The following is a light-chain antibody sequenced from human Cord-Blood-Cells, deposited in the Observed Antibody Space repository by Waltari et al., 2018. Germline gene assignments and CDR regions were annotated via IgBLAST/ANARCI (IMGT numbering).Light chain of an antibody. J-gene: IGKJ4*01. CDR2: GAS. CDR1: QSVSSSY. V-gene: IGKV3-20*01. CDR3: QQYGSSPRLT. Sequence: EIVLTQSPGTQSLSPGERATLSCRASQSVSSSYFAWYQQKPGHAPRLLIYGASSRATGIPDRFSCSGSGTVFTLTISRLEPEDFAVYYCQQYGSSPRLTFGGGTKVEIK.